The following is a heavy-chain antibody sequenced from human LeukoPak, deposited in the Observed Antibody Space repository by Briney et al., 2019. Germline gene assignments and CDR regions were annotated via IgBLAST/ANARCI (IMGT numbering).Heavy chain of an antibody. CDR1: GGSISSYY. V-gene: IGHV4-59*01. Sequence: SETLSLTCTVSGGSISSYYWSWIRQPPGKGLEWIGYVYKNGGTNYNPSLKSRVTISVDTSKNQFSLKLSSVTAADTAVYYCARVIYDYYDSSGYSDAFDIWGQGTMVTVSS. CDR3: ARVIYDYYDSSGYSDAFDI. CDR2: VYKNGGT. J-gene: IGHJ3*02. D-gene: IGHD3-22*01.